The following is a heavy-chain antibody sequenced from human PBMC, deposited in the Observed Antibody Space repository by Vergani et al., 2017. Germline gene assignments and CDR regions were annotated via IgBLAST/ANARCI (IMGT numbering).Heavy chain of an antibody. CDR2: IKQDGSEK. V-gene: IGHV3-7*03. CDR3: AKANPRNSGYDYLYYYHAMDV. Sequence: EVQLVESGGGLVQPGGSLRLSCAASGFTFSSYWMSWVRQAPGKGLEWVANIKQDGSEKYNVDSVKGRFTISRDNAKNSLYLQMNSLRAEDTAVYYCAKANPRNSGYDYLYYYHAMDVWGQGTTVTVSS. J-gene: IGHJ6*02. CDR1: GFTFSSYW. D-gene: IGHD5-12*01.